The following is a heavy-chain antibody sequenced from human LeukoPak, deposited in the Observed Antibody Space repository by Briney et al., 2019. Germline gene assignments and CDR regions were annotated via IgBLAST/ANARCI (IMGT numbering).Heavy chain of an antibody. J-gene: IGHJ5*02. V-gene: IGHV4-4*07. CDR3: ARDSGTTGEVKFDP. CDR1: GASISSYY. CDR2: IYVTGST. D-gene: IGHD1-7*01. Sequence: SETLSLTCTVSGASISSYYWSWIRQPAGKAQEWNGRIYVTGSTTYNPSLESRVTMSLDTSKNHFSLKLRSVTAADTAVYYCARDSGTTGEVKFDPWGQGTLVTVSS.